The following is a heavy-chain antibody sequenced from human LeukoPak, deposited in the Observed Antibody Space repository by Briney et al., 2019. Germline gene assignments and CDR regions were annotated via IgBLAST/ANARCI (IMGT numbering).Heavy chain of an antibody. V-gene: IGHV3-13*01. CDR1: GFTFIDYD. D-gene: IGHD5-24*01. CDR2: IGIRGDT. Sequence: GGSLRLSCAASGFTFIDYDMYWVRQVIGKGLEWVSAIGIRGDTHYSGSVKGRFTISRENAESSLYLQMNSLRAEDTAVSYCARSEMATFDYWGQGTLVTVSS. CDR3: ARSEMATFDY. J-gene: IGHJ4*02.